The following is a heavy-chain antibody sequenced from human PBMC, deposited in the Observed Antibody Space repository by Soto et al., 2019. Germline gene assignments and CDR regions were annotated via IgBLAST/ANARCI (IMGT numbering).Heavy chain of an antibody. D-gene: IGHD5-18*01. J-gene: IGHJ4*02. CDR2: IYSGGST. Sequence: EVQLVESGGGLVQPGGSVRLSCAASGVTVSSNYMSWVRQAPGKGLEWVSVIYSGGSTYYADSVKGRFTISRDNSKNTLYLQMNSLRAEDTAVYHCASHGYNYGGGYFDYWGQGTLVTVSS. V-gene: IGHV3-66*04. CDR3: ASHGYNYGGGYFDY. CDR1: GVTVSSNY.